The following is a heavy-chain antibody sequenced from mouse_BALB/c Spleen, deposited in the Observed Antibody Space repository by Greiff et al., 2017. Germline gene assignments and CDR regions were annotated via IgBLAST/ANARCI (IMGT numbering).Heavy chain of an antibody. CDR1: GYDFSRYW. CDR3: ARSMYDGSSQYFDV. Sequence: EVQLLESGGGLVQPGGSLKLSCAASGYDFSRYWMSWVRQGQGKGLEWIGEINPDSSTINYTPSLKDKFIISRDNATNTLYLQMSKVRSEDTALYYCARSMYDGSSQYFDVWGAGTTVTVSS. V-gene: IGHV4-1*02. J-gene: IGHJ1*01. D-gene: IGHD1-1*01. CDR2: INPDSSTI.